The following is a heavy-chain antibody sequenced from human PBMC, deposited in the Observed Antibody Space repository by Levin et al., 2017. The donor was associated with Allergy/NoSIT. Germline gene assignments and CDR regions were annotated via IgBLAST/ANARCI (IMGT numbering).Heavy chain of an antibody. Sequence: PSETLSLTCTVSGGSISGYYWSWVRQPPGKGLEWIGYLYYSASTNYNPSLKSRVTISLDTSKRQFSLQLRSVTSADAAVYYCARGIMTTVPRFDYWGQGSLVAVSA. CDR3: ARGIMTTVPRFDY. CDR2: LYYSAST. V-gene: IGHV4-59*01. CDR1: GGSISGYY. D-gene: IGHD4-17*01. J-gene: IGHJ4*02.